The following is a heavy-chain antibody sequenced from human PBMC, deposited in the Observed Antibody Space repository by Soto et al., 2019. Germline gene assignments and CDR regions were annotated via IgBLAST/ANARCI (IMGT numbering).Heavy chain of an antibody. J-gene: IGHJ4*02. CDR1: GITFIYAW. Sequence: EVQLVESGGGLVKPGGSLRLSCAASGITFIYAWMDWVRQAPGKRLEWVGRIKSQAGGGTIDYAAPVKGRFTISRDYPKNPVYLQMDSPKTAAPAVYYCTPGFSVAPPYSYFWGPGTLVPVSS. V-gene: IGHV3-15*07. D-gene: IGHD3-22*01. CDR2: IKSQAGGGTI. CDR3: TPGFSVAPPYSYF.